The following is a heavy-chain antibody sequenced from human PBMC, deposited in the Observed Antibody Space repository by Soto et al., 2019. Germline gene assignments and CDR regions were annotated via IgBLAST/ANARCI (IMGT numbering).Heavy chain of an antibody. V-gene: IGHV4-34*01. CDR1: GESSSTYY. D-gene: IGHD3-10*01. CDR3: VRFEEPSPGSGPLADF. CDR2: IHYNGRT. J-gene: IGHJ4*02. Sequence: QVRLQQWGAGLLKPSETLSLTCGVYGESSSTYYWNWIRQSPGKGLEWIADIHYNGRTNYNPSLKSRLTISVVTSQKQFSRKLTSVTAAHTAVYYCVRFEEPSPGSGPLADFWGQGALVTVSS.